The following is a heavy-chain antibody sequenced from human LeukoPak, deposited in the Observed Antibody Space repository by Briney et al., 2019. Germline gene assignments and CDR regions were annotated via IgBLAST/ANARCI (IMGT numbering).Heavy chain of an antibody. CDR3: AKVPPSITAAGNWLDP. J-gene: IGHJ5*02. V-gene: IGHV1-2*06. D-gene: IGHD6-13*01. CDR1: GYTFTGYY. Sequence: ASVKVSCKASGYTFTGYYIHWVRQAPGQGPEWMGRINPDTGGTDYAQKFQGRITMTRDTSITTAYMELSRLTSDDTATYYCAKVPPSITAAGNWLDPWGQGALVTVSS. CDR2: INPDTGGT.